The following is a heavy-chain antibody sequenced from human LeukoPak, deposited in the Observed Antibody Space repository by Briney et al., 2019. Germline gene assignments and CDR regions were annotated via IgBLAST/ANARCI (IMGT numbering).Heavy chain of an antibody. Sequence: ASVKVSCKASGYTFTGYYMHWVRQAPGQGLEWMGWINPKNAATNYAQNFQGRVTMTRDTSTGTVYMELSRLRSDDTAVYYCARTLYISAAPGGLDYWGQGTLVTVSS. D-gene: IGHD6-13*01. J-gene: IGHJ4*02. CDR2: INPKNAAT. CDR3: ARTLYISAAPGGLDY. V-gene: IGHV1-2*02. CDR1: GYTFTGYY.